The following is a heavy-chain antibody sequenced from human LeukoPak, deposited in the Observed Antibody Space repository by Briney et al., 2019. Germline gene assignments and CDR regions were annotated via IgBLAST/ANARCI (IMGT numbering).Heavy chain of an antibody. D-gene: IGHD3-22*01. J-gene: IGHJ3*02. CDR2: INPNSGGT. Sequence: ASVKVSCTASGYTFTGYYMHWVRQAPAQGLEWMGWINPNSGGTNYAQKFQGRVSMTRDTSISTAYMELSRLRSEDTAVYYCASFNAPIRYDSSGYYPRNAFDIWGQGTMVTVSS. V-gene: IGHV1-2*02. CDR3: ASFNAPIRYDSSGYYPRNAFDI. CDR1: GYTFTGYY.